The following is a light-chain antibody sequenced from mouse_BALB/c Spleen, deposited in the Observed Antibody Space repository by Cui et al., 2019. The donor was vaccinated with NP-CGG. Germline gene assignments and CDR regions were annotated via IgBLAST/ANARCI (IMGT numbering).Light chain of an antibody. CDR3: ALWYSSHWV. CDR2: GTN. Sequence: QAVVTQESAITTSPGETVTLTCRSSTGAVTTSNYANWVQEKPDHLFTGLIGGTNNRVPGVPARFSGSLIGDKAALTITGAQTEDETMYFCALWYSSHWVFGGGTKLTVL. J-gene: IGLJ1*01. V-gene: IGLV1*01. CDR1: TGAVTTSNY.